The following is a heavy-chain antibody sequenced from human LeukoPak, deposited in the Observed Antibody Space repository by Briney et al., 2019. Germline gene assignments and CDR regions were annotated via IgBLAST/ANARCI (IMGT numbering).Heavy chain of an antibody. D-gene: IGHD1-1*01. J-gene: IGHJ4*02. CDR1: AYG. CDR2: IYYDGSNI. Sequence: PGGSLRLSCAASAYGMHWVRQAPGKGLERVAFIYYDGSNIYYADYVKGRFTISRDISKNTLYLQMDSLRAEDTAIYYCARDWKTNSFDYWGQGTLVTVSS. V-gene: IGHV3-30*02. CDR3: ARDWKTNSFDY.